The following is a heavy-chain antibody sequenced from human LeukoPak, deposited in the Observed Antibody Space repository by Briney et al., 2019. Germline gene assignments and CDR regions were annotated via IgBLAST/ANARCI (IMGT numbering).Heavy chain of an antibody. V-gene: IGHV3-23*01. CDR3: ARHRSSWLIDY. D-gene: IGHD6-6*01. J-gene: IGHJ4*02. Sequence: GGSMRLSCAASGFTFNGYAMSWVRQAPWERLQWVSGISDSGGNTYYADSVRGRFTISRDNSKNTLYLQMNSLRAEDTAVYYCARHRSSWLIDYWGQGTLVPVSS. CDR2: ISDSGGNT. CDR1: GFTFNGYA.